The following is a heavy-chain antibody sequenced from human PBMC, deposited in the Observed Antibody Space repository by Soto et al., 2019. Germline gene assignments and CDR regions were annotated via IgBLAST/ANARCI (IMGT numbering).Heavy chain of an antibody. J-gene: IGHJ4*02. D-gene: IGHD3-22*01. CDR1: GESFSGFY. Sequence: SETLSLTCAVYGESFSGFYWSWIRQPPGKGLEWIGEINHSRSTNYNPSLKSRVTISIDTSKNQFSLKLSSVTAADTAVYYCARGGADYYDSSGYYDDYWGQGTLVTVSS. V-gene: IGHV4-34*01. CDR2: INHSRST. CDR3: ARGGADYYDSSGYYDDY.